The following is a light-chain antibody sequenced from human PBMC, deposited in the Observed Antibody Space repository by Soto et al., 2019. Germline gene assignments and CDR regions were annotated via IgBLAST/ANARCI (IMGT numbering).Light chain of an antibody. CDR3: QQYKDYWT. V-gene: IGKV1-5*03. Sequence: DIQMTQSPPSLSAYVGDRVTITCRASQSISRWLAWYQQKPGKAPKPLIYETSSLEDGVPSRFTGSGSGTEFSLTITSLQPEDFASYYCQQYKDYWTFGQGTKVDIK. CDR2: ETS. CDR1: QSISRW. J-gene: IGKJ1*01.